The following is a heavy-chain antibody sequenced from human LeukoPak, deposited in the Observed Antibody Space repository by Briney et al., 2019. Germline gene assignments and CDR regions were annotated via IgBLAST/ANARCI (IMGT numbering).Heavy chain of an antibody. J-gene: IGHJ4*02. Sequence: GGSVRLSCAASGFTFSSYAMNWVRQAPGKGLEWVSGISASGGSTYYADSVKGRFTISRDNSKNTLYLQMNSLRAEDTATYYCAKDATTVVTFFDYWGQGTLVTVSS. CDR3: AKDATTVVTFFDY. V-gene: IGHV3-23*01. CDR1: GFTFSSYA. CDR2: ISASGGST. D-gene: IGHD4-23*01.